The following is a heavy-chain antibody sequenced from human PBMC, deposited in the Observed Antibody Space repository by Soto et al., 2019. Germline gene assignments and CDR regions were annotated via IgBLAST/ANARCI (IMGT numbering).Heavy chain of an antibody. CDR2: IYYSGST. CDR3: ARAETTMALYYFDY. Sequence: PSETLSLTCTVSGGSISSSSYYWGWIRQPPGKGLEWIGYIYYSGSTSYNPSLKSRVTISVDTSKNQFSLNLSSVTAADTAVYYCARAETTMALYYFDYWGQGTLVTVSS. J-gene: IGHJ4*02. V-gene: IGHV4-39*07. CDR1: GGSISSSSYY. D-gene: IGHD5-18*01.